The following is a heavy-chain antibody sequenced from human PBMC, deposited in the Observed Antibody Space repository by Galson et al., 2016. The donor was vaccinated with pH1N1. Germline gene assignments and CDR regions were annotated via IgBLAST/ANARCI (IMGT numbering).Heavy chain of an antibody. J-gene: IGHJ6*02. Sequence: SLRLSCAASGFTFSNYAMSWVRQAPGKGLEWVSAISGGGSSTYYADSVKGRFTISRDNSKNTLYLQMNSLRAEDTAIYYCAKRGQRVYVWGQGTTVTVSS. V-gene: IGHV3-23*01. CDR3: AKRGQRVYV. CDR1: GFTFSNYA. CDR2: ISGGGSST.